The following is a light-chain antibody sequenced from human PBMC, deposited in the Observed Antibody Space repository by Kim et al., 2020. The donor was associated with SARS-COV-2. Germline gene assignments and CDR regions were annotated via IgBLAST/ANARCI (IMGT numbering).Light chain of an antibody. Sequence: GRTVTSSCTRSSGPSVSNYVQWYQHRPGSAPTTVIYEDDQRPSGVPDRFSGSIDRSANSASLTISGLMTEDEADYYCQSYDSSNQVFGGGTQLTVL. V-gene: IGLV6-57*03. CDR3: QSYDSSNQV. CDR2: EDD. CDR1: SGPSVSNY. J-gene: IGLJ3*02.